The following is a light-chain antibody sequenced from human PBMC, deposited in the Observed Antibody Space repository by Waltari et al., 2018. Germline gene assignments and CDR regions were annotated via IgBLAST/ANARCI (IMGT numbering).Light chain of an antibody. CDR3: QHGYGTPLT. V-gene: IGKV1-39*01. J-gene: IGKJ4*01. CDR1: ENVNNY. CDR2: KAS. Sequence: DIQMTQSPSSLSASVGDRVTITCRASENVNNYLNWYQQKPGKAPKLLIYKASTLQSGVPSMFSGSGSGTDYTFTISSLQSEDVATYYCQHGYGTPLTFGGGTKVEIK.